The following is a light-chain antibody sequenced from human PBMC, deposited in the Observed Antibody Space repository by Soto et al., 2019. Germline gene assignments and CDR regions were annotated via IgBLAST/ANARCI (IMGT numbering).Light chain of an antibody. J-gene: IGLJ1*01. Sequence: QPVLTQSPSASATPGQRVTMSCSGGSSNIGRNVVNWYQQFPGTAPKLLMYSNSQRPPGIPERFSASKSGTSASLAISGLQSEDEADYYCAAWDDSLSGYVFGTGTKVTVL. CDR3: AAWDDSLSGYV. CDR1: SSNIGRNV. V-gene: IGLV1-44*01. CDR2: SNS.